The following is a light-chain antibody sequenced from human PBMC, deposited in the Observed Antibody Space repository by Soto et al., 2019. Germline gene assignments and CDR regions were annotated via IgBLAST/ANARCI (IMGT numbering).Light chain of an antibody. Sequence: EIVTTQSPATLSVSPGERATLAGMASQSVSSNLAWYQQKPGQAPRLLICDASTRATGIPARFSGSGSGTEFTLTINSLQPDDFATYYCQHYNSYSEAFGQGTKVDIK. CDR1: QSVSSN. V-gene: IGKV3-15*01. J-gene: IGKJ1*01. CDR3: QHYNSYSEA. CDR2: DAS.